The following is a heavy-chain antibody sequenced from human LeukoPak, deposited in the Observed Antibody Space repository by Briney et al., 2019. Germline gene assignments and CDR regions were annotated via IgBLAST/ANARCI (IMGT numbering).Heavy chain of an antibody. CDR1: GFTFSDYY. D-gene: IGHD6-13*01. CDR3: AITHSSSWYEYFQH. Sequence: GGSLRLSCAASGFTFSDYYMSWIRQAPGKGLEWVSYISSSGSTIYYADSVKGRFTISRDNAKNSLYLQMNSLRAEDTAVYYCAITHSSSWYEYFQHWGQGTLVTVSS. V-gene: IGHV3-11*01. J-gene: IGHJ1*01. CDR2: ISSSGSTI.